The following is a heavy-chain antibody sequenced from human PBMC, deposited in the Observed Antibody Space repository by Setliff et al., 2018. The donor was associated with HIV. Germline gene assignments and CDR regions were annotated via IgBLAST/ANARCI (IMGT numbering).Heavy chain of an antibody. CDR2: IYYSGTT. J-gene: IGHJ1*01. Sequence: SQTLSLTCSVSGGSINSDNYYWGWIRQAPGKGLEWIGSIYYSGTTYYNPSLRGRVTISVDRSRNQFSLTLNSVTAADTATYYCASRGIVVVTMSMPDEFFVHWGHGTLVTVS. D-gene: IGHD2-21*02. V-gene: IGHV4-39*01. CDR1: GGSINSDNYY. CDR3: ASRGIVVVTMSMPDEFFVH.